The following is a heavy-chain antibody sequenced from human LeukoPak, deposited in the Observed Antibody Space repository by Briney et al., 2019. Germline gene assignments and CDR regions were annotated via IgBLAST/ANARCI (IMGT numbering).Heavy chain of an antibody. J-gene: IGHJ3*02. CDR1: GFTFRSYW. D-gene: IGHD1-26*01. V-gene: IGHV3-74*01. CDR2: INSDGSRT. Sequence: PGGSLSLSCAASGFTFRSYWMHWVRQAPGKGVVWVSRINSDGSRTSYADSVKGRFTISRDNAKNTLYLQMYSLRAEDTAVYYCARDRWELLNAFDIWGQGTMVTVSS. CDR3: ARDRWELLNAFDI.